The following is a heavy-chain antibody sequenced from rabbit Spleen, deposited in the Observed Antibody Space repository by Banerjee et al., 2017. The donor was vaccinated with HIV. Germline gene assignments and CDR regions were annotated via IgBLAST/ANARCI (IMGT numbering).Heavy chain of an antibody. CDR3: ARRLSEGALDP. CDR1: GFSFSDRDV. Sequence: QEQLVESGGGLVQPEGSLTLTCKASGFSFSDRDVMCWVRQAPGKGLEYIAYIDGGSSGDTRYANWAKGRFTISKTSSTTVTLQMTSLTVADTATYFCARRLSEGALDPWGQGTLVTVS. CDR2: IDGGSSGDT. J-gene: IGHJ2*01. D-gene: IGHD5-1*01. V-gene: IGHV1S45*01.